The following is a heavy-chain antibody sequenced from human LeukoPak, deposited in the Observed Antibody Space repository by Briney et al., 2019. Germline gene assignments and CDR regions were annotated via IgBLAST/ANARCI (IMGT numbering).Heavy chain of an antibody. V-gene: IGHV3-7*01. CDR1: GFTFSSYW. CDR3: ARKGEVTARTKNAFDI. CDR2: IKQDGSEE. J-gene: IGHJ3*02. Sequence: GGSLRLSCAASGFTFSSYWMSWVRQAPGKGLEWVANIKQDGSEEYYVDSVKGRFTISRDNAKNSPYLQTNSLRAEDTAVYSCARKGEVTARTKNAFDIWGQGTMVTVSS. D-gene: IGHD2-21*02.